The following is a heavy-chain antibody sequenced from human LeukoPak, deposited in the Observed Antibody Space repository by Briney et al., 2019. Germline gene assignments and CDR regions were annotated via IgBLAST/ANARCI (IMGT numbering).Heavy chain of an antibody. J-gene: IGHJ4*02. Sequence: IPSETLSLTCAVYGGSFSGYYWSWIRQPPGKGLEWIGSIYYSGSTYYNPSLKSRVTISVDTSKNQFSLKLNSVTATDTAVYYCARHYGPWGQGTLVTVSS. D-gene: IGHD3-16*01. CDR1: GGSFSGYY. CDR3: ARHYGP. CDR2: IYYSGST. V-gene: IGHV4-34*01.